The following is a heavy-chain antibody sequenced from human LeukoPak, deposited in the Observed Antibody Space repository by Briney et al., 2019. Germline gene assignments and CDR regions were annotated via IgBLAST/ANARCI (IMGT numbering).Heavy chain of an antibody. D-gene: IGHD3-3*01. Sequence: GGSLRLSCAASGFTFSSYSMNWVRQAPGKGLEWVSSISSSSSYIYYADSVKGRFTISRDNTKNSLYLQMNSLRAEDTAVYYCARDLYDFWSGFDIWGQGTMVTVSS. J-gene: IGHJ3*02. V-gene: IGHV3-21*01. CDR1: GFTFSSYS. CDR3: ARDLYDFWSGFDI. CDR2: ISSSSSYI.